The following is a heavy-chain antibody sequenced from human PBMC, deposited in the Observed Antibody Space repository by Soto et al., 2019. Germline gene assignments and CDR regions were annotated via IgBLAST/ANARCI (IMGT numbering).Heavy chain of an antibody. J-gene: IGHJ4*02. V-gene: IGHV1-3*01. CDR3: ARDPTIFGALWYFDY. Sequence: QVQLVQSGAEVKKPGASVKVSCKASGYTFTSYAMHWVRQAPGQRLEWMGWINAGNGNTKYSQKFQGRVTITRDTSASTAYMELSSLRSEDTAVYYCARDPTIFGALWYFDYWGQGTLVTVSS. CDR2: INAGNGNT. CDR1: GYTFTSYA. D-gene: IGHD3-3*01.